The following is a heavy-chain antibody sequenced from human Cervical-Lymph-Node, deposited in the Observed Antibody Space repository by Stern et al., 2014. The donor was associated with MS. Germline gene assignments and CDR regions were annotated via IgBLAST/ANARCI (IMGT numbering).Heavy chain of an antibody. V-gene: IGHV1-2*06. CDR1: GYTFTGYN. CDR3: ARGYNYAYEY. Sequence: QMPLVQSGVEVKKPGASVKVSCKASGYTFTGYNMHWVRQAPGQGLEWMGRIITSRGDTYYAQKFQGRVTMTMDTSIDTAYMELSSLTFDDTALYYCARGYNYAYEYWGQGTLVTVSS. J-gene: IGHJ4*02. D-gene: IGHD5-18*01. CDR2: IITSRGDT.